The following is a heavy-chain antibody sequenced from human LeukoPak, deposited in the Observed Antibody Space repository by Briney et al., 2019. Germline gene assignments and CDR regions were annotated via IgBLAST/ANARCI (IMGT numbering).Heavy chain of an antibody. CDR1: EFTFISYS. CDR3: VRLRGGYNYALGPFDF. V-gene: IGHV3-21*06. D-gene: IGHD5-18*01. CDR2: ISSIRSYI. Sequence: GGSLRLSCAASEFTFISYSINWVRQAPGKGLEWVSSISSIRSYIYYADSVKGRFTISIDNAKNSLYLQMNSLRAEDTAVYYCVRLRGGYNYALGPFDFWGQGTLVTVSS. J-gene: IGHJ4*02.